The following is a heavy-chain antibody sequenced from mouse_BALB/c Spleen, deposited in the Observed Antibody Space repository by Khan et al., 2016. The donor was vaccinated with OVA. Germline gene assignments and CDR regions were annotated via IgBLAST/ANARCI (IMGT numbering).Heavy chain of an antibody. D-gene: IGHD2-12*01. CDR1: GFTFSSYT. Sequence: EVELVESGGGVVQPGGSLKLSCVASGFTFSSYTMSWVRQTPEKRLEWVAFISDGGGSTYYPDTVKGRFTIARDNANNTLYLQMSSLKSEDTAMYYCTRGIRQGYYYAMDYWGQGTSVTVSS. CDR3: TRGIRQGYYYAMDY. CDR2: ISDGGGST. J-gene: IGHJ4*01. V-gene: IGHV5-12-2*01.